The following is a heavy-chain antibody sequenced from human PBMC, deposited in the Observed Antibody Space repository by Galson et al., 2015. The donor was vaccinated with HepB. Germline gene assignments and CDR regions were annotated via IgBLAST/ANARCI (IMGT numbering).Heavy chain of an antibody. V-gene: IGHV3-53*01. CDR3: ATSSPWPVYFDY. J-gene: IGHJ4*02. CDR1: GFTVSGNY. CDR2: IYRDGNT. D-gene: IGHD6-13*01. Sequence: SLRLSCAASGFTVSGNYMSWVRQAPGRGLEWVSAIYRDGNTYYADSVKGRFTISRDISKNTLYLQMNSLRAEDTAVYYCATSSPWPVYFDYWGQGTLVTVSS.